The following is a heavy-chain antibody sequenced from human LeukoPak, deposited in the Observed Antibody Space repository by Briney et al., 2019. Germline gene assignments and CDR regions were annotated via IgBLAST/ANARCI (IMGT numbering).Heavy chain of an antibody. D-gene: IGHD2-2*01. V-gene: IGHV4-39*07. CDR3: ARGIVVVPAAMIYDYMDV. CDR1: GVSISSSSYY. CDR2: IYYSGST. Sequence: ASETLSLTCTVSGVSISSSSYYWGWIRQPPGKGLEWIGSIYYSGSTYYNPSLKSRVTISVDTSKNQFSLKLSSVTAADTAVYYCARGIVVVPAAMIYDYMDVWGKGTTVTVSS. J-gene: IGHJ6*03.